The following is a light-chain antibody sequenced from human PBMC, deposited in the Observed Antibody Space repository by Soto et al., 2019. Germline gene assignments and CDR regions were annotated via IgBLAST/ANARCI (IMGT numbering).Light chain of an antibody. CDR1: QSISSN. CDR2: AAS. V-gene: IGKV3-15*01. CDR3: QQYNNWPPLT. J-gene: IGKJ4*01. Sequence: EIVMAQSPATLSVSPGERVTLSCRASQSISSNLAWYQQKPGQAPRLLIYAASTRATGIPARFSGSGSHTQFTLTISSLQSEDFAVYYCQQYNNWPPLTFGGGTEVESK.